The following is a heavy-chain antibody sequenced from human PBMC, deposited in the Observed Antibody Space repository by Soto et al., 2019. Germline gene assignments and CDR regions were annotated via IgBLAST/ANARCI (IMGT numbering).Heavy chain of an antibody. CDR3: ARDVQLQSFDY. CDR2: INNDGSST. CDR1: GFTFSSYW. V-gene: IGHV3-74*01. J-gene: IGHJ4*02. Sequence: PGGSLRLSCAASGFTFSSYWMHWVPQAPGKGLVWVSRINNDGSSTSYADSVKGRFTMSRDNAQNTLYLQMNSLRAEDTAVYYCARDVQLQSFDYWGQGTLVTVSS. D-gene: IGHD5-18*01.